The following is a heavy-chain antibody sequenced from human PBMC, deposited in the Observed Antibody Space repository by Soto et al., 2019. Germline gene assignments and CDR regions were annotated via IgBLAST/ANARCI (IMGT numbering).Heavy chain of an antibody. CDR3: ARGYYDTSGQSNTFDI. Sequence: PSETLSLTCAVYGGSFSGYYWSWIRQPPGKGLEWIGEINHSGSTNYNPSLKSRVTISVDTSKNQFSLKLSSVTAADSAVYYCARGYYDTSGQSNTFDIWGQGTMVTVSS. D-gene: IGHD3-22*01. V-gene: IGHV4-34*01. CDR2: INHSGST. CDR1: GGSFSGYY. J-gene: IGHJ3*02.